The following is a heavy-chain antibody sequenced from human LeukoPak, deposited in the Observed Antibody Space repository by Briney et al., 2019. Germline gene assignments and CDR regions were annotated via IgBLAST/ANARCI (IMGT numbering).Heavy chain of an antibody. V-gene: IGHV3-49*05. D-gene: IGHD3-10*01. CDR3: TRDKSPYYYGSGSSNWFDP. Sequence: KTGGSLRLSCTASGFTFGDYAMSWFRQAPGKGLELVGFIRSKAYGGTTEYAASVKGRFTISRDDSKSIAYLQMNSLKTEDTAVYYCTRDKSPYYYGSGSSNWFDPWGQGTLVTVSS. J-gene: IGHJ5*02. CDR2: IRSKAYGGTT. CDR1: GFTFGDYA.